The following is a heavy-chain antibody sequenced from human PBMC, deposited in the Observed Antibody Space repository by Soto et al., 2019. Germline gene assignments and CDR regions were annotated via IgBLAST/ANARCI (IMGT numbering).Heavy chain of an antibody. V-gene: IGHV3-30*04. J-gene: IGHJ4*02. Sequence: PGGSLRLSCAASGFNFSSSTMHWVRQAPGKGLEWVTIISHDGMYKYYTDSAKGRFTISRDNARNTLYLEMNSLRAEDTALYYCTRDIGGRWAYWGPGTLVTVSS. D-gene: IGHD3-16*01. CDR2: ISHDGMYK. CDR3: TRDIGGRWAY. CDR1: GFNFSSST.